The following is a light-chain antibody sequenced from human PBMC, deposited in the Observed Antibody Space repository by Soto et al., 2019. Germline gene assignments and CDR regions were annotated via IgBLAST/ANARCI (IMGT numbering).Light chain of an antibody. Sequence: DIQMTQSPSSLSASVGDRVTITCRASQNISRYLNWYQQKVGKAPNLLICAVSSLESGVPSRFSGSGSGTEFGRAVGSLQPEDFASYYCQQGDGARGTCGQGTGVEI. CDR2: AVS. V-gene: IGKV1-39*01. CDR1: QNISRY. CDR3: QQGDGARGT. J-gene: IGKJ1*01.